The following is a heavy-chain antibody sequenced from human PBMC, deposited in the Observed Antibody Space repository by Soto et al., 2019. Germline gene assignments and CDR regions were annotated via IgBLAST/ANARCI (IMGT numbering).Heavy chain of an antibody. V-gene: IGHV6-1*01. D-gene: IGHD1-7*01. Sequence: SQTLSLTCAISGDSVSSNSAAWNWIRQSPSRGLEWLGRTYYRSKWYNDYAVSVKSRITINPDTSKNQFSLQLNSVTPEDTAVYYCARGGGTGTTTISYYFDYWGQGTLVTVSS. CDR3: ARGGGTGTTTISYYFDY. CDR1: GDSVSSNSAA. J-gene: IGHJ4*02. CDR2: TYYRSKWYN.